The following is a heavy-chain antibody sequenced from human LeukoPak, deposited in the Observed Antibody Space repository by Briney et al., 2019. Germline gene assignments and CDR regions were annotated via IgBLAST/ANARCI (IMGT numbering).Heavy chain of an antibody. Sequence: PGESLKISCKGSGYGFTSYWTGWVRQMPGKGLEWMGIIYPGDSDTRYSPSFQGQVTISADKSISTAYLQWSSLKASDTAMYYCARRNDYGGKSFDYWGQGTLVTVSS. CDR2: IYPGDSDT. J-gene: IGHJ4*02. CDR3: ARRNDYGGKSFDY. D-gene: IGHD4-23*01. V-gene: IGHV5-51*01. CDR1: GYGFTSYW.